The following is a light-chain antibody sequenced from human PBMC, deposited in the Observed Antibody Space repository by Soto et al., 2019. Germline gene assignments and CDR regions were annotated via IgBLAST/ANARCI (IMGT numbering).Light chain of an antibody. V-gene: IGLV7-46*01. CDR1: TGPVTSGHY. J-gene: IGLJ3*02. CDR2: DTT. Sequence: QAVVTQEPSLTVSPGGTVTLTCGSTTGPVTSGHYTYWFQQKPGQAPRTLIYDTTNTHSSIPARFSGSLLGDKAALTLSGAQPEDEADYYCFLSFGGTSVFGGGTKLTVL. CDR3: FLSFGGTSV.